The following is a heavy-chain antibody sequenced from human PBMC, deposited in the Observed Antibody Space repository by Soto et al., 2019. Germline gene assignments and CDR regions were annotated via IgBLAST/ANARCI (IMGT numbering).Heavy chain of an antibody. V-gene: IGHV3-23*01. CDR2: ISSSGGST. D-gene: IGHD5-12*01. CDR3: AKDVVATTPVGYYFDY. J-gene: IGHJ4*02. Sequence: GGSLRLSCAASGFTFSRYAMRWVRQAPGKGMEWVSAISSSGGSTYYADTVKGQCTISRDNAKNTLYLQMNSLRAEDTAVYYCAKDVVATTPVGYYFDYWGQGTLVTVSS. CDR1: GFTFSRYA.